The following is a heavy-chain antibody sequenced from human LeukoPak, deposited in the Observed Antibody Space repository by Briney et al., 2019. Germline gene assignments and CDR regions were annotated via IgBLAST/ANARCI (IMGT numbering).Heavy chain of an antibody. J-gene: IGHJ4*02. CDR3: ARHGENSLYRFDY. Sequence: SETLSATSTVPRGSISRYICSYIRPPPRKRLEWIGYFYYSGSTSYNPSLKSRGTISVDTSKNQFSLKLRSVTAADTAVYYCARHGENSLYRFDYWGQGTLVTVSS. CDR1: RGSISRYI. D-gene: IGHD3-10*01. CDR2: FYYSGST. V-gene: IGHV4-59*08.